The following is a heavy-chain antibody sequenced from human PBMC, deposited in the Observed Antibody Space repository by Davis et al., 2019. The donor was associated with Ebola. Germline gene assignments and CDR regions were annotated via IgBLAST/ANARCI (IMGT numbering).Heavy chain of an antibody. CDR3: ARYSGTYRDF. CDR1: GFTFSSYA. J-gene: IGHJ4*02. V-gene: IGHV3-23*01. CDR2: ISGSGGST. Sequence: GESLKISCAASGFTFSSYAMSWVRQAPGKGLEWVSAISGSGGSTYYADSVKGRFTISRDNAKNTLYLQKNSLRVEDTAVYYCARYSGTYRDFWGQGTLVTVSS. D-gene: IGHD1-26*01.